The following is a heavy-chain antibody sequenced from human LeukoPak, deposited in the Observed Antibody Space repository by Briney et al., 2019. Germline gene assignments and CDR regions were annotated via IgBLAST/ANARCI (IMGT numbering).Heavy chain of an antibody. J-gene: IGHJ5*02. CDR1: GYTFTGYF. CDR3: ARVAWHLAALSTFDA. Sequence: ASVKVSCQASGYTFTGYFMHWVRQAPGQGLEGMGLINPNSGGTNYAKKFQGRVTMTRDTSISTTYMELSRLRSDDTAVYYCARVAWHLAALSTFDAWGQGTPVTVSS. D-gene: IGHD2-15*01. CDR2: INPNSGGT. V-gene: IGHV1-2*02.